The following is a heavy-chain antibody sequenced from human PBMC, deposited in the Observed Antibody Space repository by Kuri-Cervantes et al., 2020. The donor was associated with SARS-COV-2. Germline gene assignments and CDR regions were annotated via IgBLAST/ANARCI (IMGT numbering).Heavy chain of an antibody. CDR1: GGSISSYY. Sequence: SETLSLTCTVSGGSISSYYWGWIRQPPGKGQEWIGSIYHSGSTYYNPSLKSRVTISVDTSKNQFSLKLSSVTAADTAVYYCARDPFLGYGSGSSRFDPWGQGTLVTVSS. CDR2: IYHSGST. CDR3: ARDPFLGYGSGSSRFDP. D-gene: IGHD3-10*01. V-gene: IGHV4-38-2*02. J-gene: IGHJ5*02.